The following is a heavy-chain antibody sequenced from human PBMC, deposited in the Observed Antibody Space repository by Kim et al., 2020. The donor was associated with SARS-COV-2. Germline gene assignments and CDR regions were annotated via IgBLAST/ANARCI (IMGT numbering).Heavy chain of an antibody. V-gene: IGHV4-34*01. Sequence: SETLSLTCAVYGGSFSGYYWSWIRQPPGKGLEWIGEINHSGSTNYNPSLKSRVTISVDTSKNQFSLKLSSVTAADTAVYYCARGLWFGEFPGVTASYYFDYWGQGTLVTVSS. CDR2: INHSGST. J-gene: IGHJ4*02. CDR1: GGSFSGYY. CDR3: ARGLWFGEFPGVTASYYFDY. D-gene: IGHD3-10*01.